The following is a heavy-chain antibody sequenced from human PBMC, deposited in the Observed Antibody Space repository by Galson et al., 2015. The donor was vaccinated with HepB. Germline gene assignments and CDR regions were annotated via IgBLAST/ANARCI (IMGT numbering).Heavy chain of an antibody. J-gene: IGHJ4*02. CDR2: TYYRSKWYN. V-gene: IGHV6-1*01. Sequence: CAISGDSVSSNSAAWNWIRQSPSRGLEWLGRTYYRSKWYNDYAISVRSRITINPDTSKNQFSLQLNSVTPEDTAVYYCAREGRSPPLYAHFDYWGQGTLVTVSS. CDR1: GDSVSSNSAA. CDR3: AREGRSPPLYAHFDY. D-gene: IGHD5/OR15-5a*01.